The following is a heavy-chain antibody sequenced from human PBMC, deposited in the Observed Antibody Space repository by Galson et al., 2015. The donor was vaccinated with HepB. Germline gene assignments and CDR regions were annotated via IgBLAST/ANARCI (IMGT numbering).Heavy chain of an antibody. CDR1: GFTFGSYD. D-gene: IGHD1-26*01. V-gene: IGHV3-23*01. J-gene: IGHJ4*02. Sequence: SLRLSCAAAGFTFGSYDMSWVRQAPGKGLEWVSSTSDSGDSTFYADSVKGRFTISRDNSKNTLYLQMNSLRAEDTAVYYCAKRRAPSGSYYFDYWGQGTLVTVSS. CDR3: AKRRAPSGSYYFDY. CDR2: TSDSGDST.